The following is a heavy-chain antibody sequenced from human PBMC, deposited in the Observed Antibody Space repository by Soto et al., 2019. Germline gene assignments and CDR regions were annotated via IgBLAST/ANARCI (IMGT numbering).Heavy chain of an antibody. CDR1: GYTFTSHG. J-gene: IGHJ3*01. D-gene: IGHD1-26*01. CDR2: ISTFNGKT. CDR3: ARLLTEGATYREDAFDL. Sequence: ASVKVSCKSSGYTFTSHGFAWVRQARGQGLEWMGWISTFNGKTDYAQKFQGRLTMTADTRTITGYMELSSLRSDDTAVYYCARLLTEGATYREDAFDLWGQGTEVTVSS. V-gene: IGHV1-18*01.